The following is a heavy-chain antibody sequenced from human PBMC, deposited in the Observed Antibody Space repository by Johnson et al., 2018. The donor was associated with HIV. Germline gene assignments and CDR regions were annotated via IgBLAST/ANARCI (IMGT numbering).Heavy chain of an antibody. Sequence: VQLVESGGGLIQPGGSLRLSCAVSGFTVSSNYMSWVRQAPGKGLEWVSVIYSGGTTNYADSVKGRFTIFRDNSKNTLYLQMNSLRADDTAVYYCASDLYCSGGSCQGGAFDIWGQGTMVSVSS. J-gene: IGHJ3*02. CDR2: IYSGGTT. CDR1: GFTVSSNY. D-gene: IGHD2-15*01. V-gene: IGHV3-53*01. CDR3: ASDLYCSGGSCQGGAFDI.